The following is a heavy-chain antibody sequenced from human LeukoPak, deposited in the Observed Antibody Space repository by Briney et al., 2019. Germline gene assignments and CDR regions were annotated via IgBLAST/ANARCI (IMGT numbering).Heavy chain of an antibody. J-gene: IGHJ4*02. CDR1: GFSLSTSGVG. V-gene: IGHV2-5*02. CDR2: IYWDDDK. Sequence: ESGPTLVKPTQTLTLTCTFSGFSLSTSGVGVSWIRQPPGKALEWLALIYWDDDKRYSPSLKSRLTVTKDTSKNQVVLTMTNMDPVDAATYYCAHRGSSWFFDYWGQGTLVTVSS. CDR3: AHRGSSWFFDY. D-gene: IGHD6-13*01.